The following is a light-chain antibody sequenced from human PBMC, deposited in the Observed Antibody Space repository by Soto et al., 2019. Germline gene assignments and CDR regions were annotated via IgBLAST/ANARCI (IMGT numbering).Light chain of an antibody. CDR3: SRYTNWLST. J-gene: IGKJ4*01. Sequence: EIAMPKSPATLSVSPGERATLSCKATQSGSRNLAWYEQKPGQAPRLLIYGASTRATGIPARFSGSGSGKEFTLTITSLQSEDCTVYYCSRYTNWLSTFGGGTKVEI. CDR1: QSGSRN. V-gene: IGKV3-15*01. CDR2: GAS.